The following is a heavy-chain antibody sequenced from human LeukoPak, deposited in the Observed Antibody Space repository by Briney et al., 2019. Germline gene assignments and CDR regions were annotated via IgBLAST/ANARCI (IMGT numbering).Heavy chain of an antibody. CDR2: MNPNSGDT. CDR3: ARSGFGSGISFDL. D-gene: IGHD3-10*01. CDR1: GYTFTSCD. J-gene: IGHJ5*02. Sequence: ASVKVSCKASGYTFTSCDINWVRQAPGQGLEWMGWMNPNSGDTGYPQKFQGRVTMTRDTSITTAYMELSSLRSEDTAVYYCARSGFGSGISFDLWGQGTLVTVSS. V-gene: IGHV1-8*01.